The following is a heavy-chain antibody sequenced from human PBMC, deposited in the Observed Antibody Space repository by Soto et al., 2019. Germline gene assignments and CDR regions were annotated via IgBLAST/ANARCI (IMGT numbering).Heavy chain of an antibody. CDR1: GGTYSRYT. CDR3: ARHRDNWISGSITCFDP. D-gene: IGHD1-20*01. Sequence: PVKLSCKASGGTYSRYTISWVRQAPGQGLEWMGRIIPILGIANYAQKFQGRVTITADKSTSTAYMELSSLRSEDTAVYYCARHRDNWISGSITCFDPWGQGTLVTVSP. J-gene: IGHJ5*02. CDR2: IIPILGIA. V-gene: IGHV1-69*02.